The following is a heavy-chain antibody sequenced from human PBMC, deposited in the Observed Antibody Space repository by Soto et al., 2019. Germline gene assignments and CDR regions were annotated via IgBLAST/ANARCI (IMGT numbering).Heavy chain of an antibody. V-gene: IGHV3-73*02. CDR3: TRRQADSSGGWFDP. D-gene: IGHD6-25*01. J-gene: IGHJ5*02. CDR2: IRSKANSYAT. Sequence: EVQLVESGGGLVQPGGSLKLSCAASGFTFSGSAMHWVRQASGKGLEWVGRIRSKANSYATAYAASVKGRFTISRDDSKNTAYLQMNSLKTEDTAVYYCTRRQADSSGGWFDPWGQGTLVTVSS. CDR1: GFTFSGSA.